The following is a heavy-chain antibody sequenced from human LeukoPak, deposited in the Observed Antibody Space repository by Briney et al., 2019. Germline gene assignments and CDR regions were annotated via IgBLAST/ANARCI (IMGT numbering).Heavy chain of an antibody. Sequence: RSQTLSLTCAISGDSVSSNRASWTWLRQSPSRGLEWLGRTYYRSKWYNDYAVSLKSRISINPDTSKNQFSLQLNSVTPEDTAVYYCSRSDGASDFDYWGQGTLVTVSS. J-gene: IGHJ4*02. V-gene: IGHV6-1*01. D-gene: IGHD5-24*01. CDR1: GDSVSSNRAS. CDR2: TYYRSKWYN. CDR3: SRSDGASDFDY.